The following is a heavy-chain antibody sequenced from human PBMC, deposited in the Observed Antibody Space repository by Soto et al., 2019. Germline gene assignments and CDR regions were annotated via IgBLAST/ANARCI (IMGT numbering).Heavy chain of an antibody. J-gene: IGHJ6*02. Sequence: SETLSLTCTVSGGSISSYYWSWIRQPPGEGLEWIGYIYYSGSTNYNPSLKSRVTISVDTSKNQFSLKLSSVTAADTAVYYCARDRSSSWYRVGGYYYYYGMDVWGQGTTVTVSS. V-gene: IGHV4-59*01. CDR3: ARDRSSSWYRVGGYYYYYGMDV. D-gene: IGHD6-13*01. CDR1: GGSISSYY. CDR2: IYYSGST.